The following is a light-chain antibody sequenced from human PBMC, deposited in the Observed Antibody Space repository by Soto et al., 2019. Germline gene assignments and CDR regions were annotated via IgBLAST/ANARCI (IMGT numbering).Light chain of an antibody. J-gene: IGKJ2*01. CDR1: QSVSSN. V-gene: IGKV3-15*01. Sequence: EIVLTQSPATLSVSPGERATLSCRASQSVSSNLAWYQQKGGQAPRLLMHGASTRATGIPARFSGSGSGTEFTLTISSLQSEDFAVYYCQQYTNWPVTFGQGTKLEI. CDR3: QQYTNWPVT. CDR2: GAS.